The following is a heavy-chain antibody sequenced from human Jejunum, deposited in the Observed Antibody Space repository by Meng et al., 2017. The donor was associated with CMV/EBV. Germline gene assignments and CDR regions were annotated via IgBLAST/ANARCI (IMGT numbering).Heavy chain of an antibody. J-gene: IGHJ5*02. CDR1: GDSISSNNW. D-gene: IGHD2-2*01. CDR3: ARVKGGCSATSCTLDP. V-gene: IGHV4-4*02. CDR2: IYHSWGT. Sequence: GDSISSNNWWTWVRQTPGKGLEWIGEIYHSWGTNYNPSLESRVTISLDKSKNQFSLNLNSVTAADTGVYYCARVKGGCSATSCTLDPWGQGTLVTVSS.